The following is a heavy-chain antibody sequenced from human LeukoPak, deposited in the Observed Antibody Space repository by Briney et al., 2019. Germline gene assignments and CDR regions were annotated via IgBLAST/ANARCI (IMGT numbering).Heavy chain of an antibody. CDR1: GGSFSGYY. V-gene: IGHV4-34*01. CDR2: INHSGST. CDR3: ARGFRDDYGDDYYYYGMDV. Sequence: PSETLSLTCAVYGGSFSGYYWSWIRQPPGKGLEWIGEINHSGSTNYNPSLKSRVTISVDTSKNQFSLKLSSVTAADTAVYYCARGFRDDYGDDYYYYGMDVWGQGTTVTVSS. J-gene: IGHJ6*02. D-gene: IGHD4-17*01.